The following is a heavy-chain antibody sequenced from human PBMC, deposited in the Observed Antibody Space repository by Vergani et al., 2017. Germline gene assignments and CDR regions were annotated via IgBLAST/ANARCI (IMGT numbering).Heavy chain of an antibody. D-gene: IGHD1-1*01. J-gene: IGHJ4*02. V-gene: IGHV1-3*01. CDR3: ASCRDWNDPYFDY. Sequence: QVQLVQSGAEVKKPGASVKVSCKASGYTFTSYAMHWVRQAPGQRLEWMGWINAGNGNTKYSQKFQGRVTITRDTYASNAYIELSSLRSEDTSVYYCASCRDWNDPYFDYWGQGTLVTVSS. CDR2: INAGNGNT. CDR1: GYTFTSYA.